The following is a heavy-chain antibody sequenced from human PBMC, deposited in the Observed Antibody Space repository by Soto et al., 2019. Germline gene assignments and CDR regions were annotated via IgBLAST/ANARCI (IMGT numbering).Heavy chain of an antibody. CDR2: IYHSGST. Sequence: PXESLSLTCTVSGGSISSSNWWSWVRQPPGKGLEWIGEIYHSGSTNYNPSLKSRVTISVDKSKNQFSLKLSSVTAADTAVYYCAFRPTHYDFSSGSSDYYYGMDVWGQRTTVTVSS. CDR1: GGSISSSNW. D-gene: IGHD3-3*01. V-gene: IGHV4-4*02. CDR3: AFRPTHYDFSSGSSDYYYGMDV. J-gene: IGHJ6*02.